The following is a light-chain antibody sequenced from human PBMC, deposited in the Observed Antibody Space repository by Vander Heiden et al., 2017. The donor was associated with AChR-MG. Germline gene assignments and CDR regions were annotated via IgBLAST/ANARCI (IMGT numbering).Light chain of an antibody. CDR2: LNSDGSH. CDR3: QTWGTGIRV. CDR1: IVQSSYA. Sequence: QLVLTQSPSASASLGASVKLTCTLSIVQSSYAIAWHQQQPEKGPRYLMKLNSDGSHSKGDGIPDRFSGSSSGAERYLTISSLQSEDEADYYCQTWGTGIRVFGGGTKLTVL. V-gene: IGLV4-69*01. J-gene: IGLJ2*01.